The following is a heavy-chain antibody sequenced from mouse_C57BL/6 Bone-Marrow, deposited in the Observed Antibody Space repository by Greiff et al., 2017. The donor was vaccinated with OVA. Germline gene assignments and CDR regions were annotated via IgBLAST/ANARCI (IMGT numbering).Heavy chain of an antibody. V-gene: IGHV1-74*01. CDR3: APYDGYHWYIDV. J-gene: IGHJ1*03. Sequence: QVQLQQPGADLVKPGASVKVSCKASGYTFTSYWMHWVKQRPGQGLEWIGRIHPSDSDTNYTQKFKGKATLTVAKSSSTAYMQLSSLTSEDSAVYYSAPYDGYHWYIDVWGTGTTVTVSS. D-gene: IGHD2-3*01. CDR1: GYTFTSYW. CDR2: IHPSDSDT.